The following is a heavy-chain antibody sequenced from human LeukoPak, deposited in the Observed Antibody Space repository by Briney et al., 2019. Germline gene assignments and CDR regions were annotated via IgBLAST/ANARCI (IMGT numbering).Heavy chain of an antibody. J-gene: IGHJ4*02. CDR3: ARGLGDILTGYPYFDY. CDR1: GGSISSGDYY. V-gene: IGHV4-30-4*01. CDR2: SYYSGST. Sequence: SQTLSLTCTVSGGSISSGDYYWSWIRQPPGKGLEWIGYSYYSGSTYYNPSLKSRVTISVDTSKNQFSLKLSSVTAADTAVYYCARGLGDILTGYPYFDYWGQGTLVTVSS. D-gene: IGHD3-9*01.